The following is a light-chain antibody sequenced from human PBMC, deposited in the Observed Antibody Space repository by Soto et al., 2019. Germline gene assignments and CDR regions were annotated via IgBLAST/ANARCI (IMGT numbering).Light chain of an antibody. CDR1: QSVSSSY. J-gene: IGKJ1*01. CDR3: QLYGSSPWT. CDR2: GAS. V-gene: IGKV3-20*01. Sequence: EIVLTQSPGTLSLSPGERATLSCRPSQSVSSSYLAWYQQKPGQAPRPLIYGASSRAIGIPDRFSGSGSGTDFTLTISRLEPEDFAVYYCQLYGSSPWTFGHGTQVEIK.